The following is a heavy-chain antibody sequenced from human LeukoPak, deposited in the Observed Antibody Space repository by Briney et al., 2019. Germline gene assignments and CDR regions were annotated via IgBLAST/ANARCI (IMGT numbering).Heavy chain of an antibody. J-gene: IGHJ4*02. CDR2: IKQDGSEK. D-gene: IGHD6-19*01. CDR1: GFTFSSYW. CDR3: ARLYSSGWWWFDY. Sequence: GGSLRLSCAASGFTFSSYWMSWVRQAPGKGLEWVANIKQDGSEKYYVDSVKGRFTISRDNAKNSLYLQMNSLRAEDTAVYYCARLYSSGWWWFDYWGQGTLVTVSS. V-gene: IGHV3-7*01.